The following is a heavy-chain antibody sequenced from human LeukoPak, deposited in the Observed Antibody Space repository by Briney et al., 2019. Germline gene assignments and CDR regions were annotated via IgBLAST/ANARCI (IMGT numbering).Heavy chain of an antibody. Sequence: SCKASGYTFTSYYMHWVRQAPGKGLEWVAVISYDGSNKYYADSVKGRFTISRDNSKNTLYLQMNSLRAEDTAVYYCVVPAATTFDYWGQGTLVTVSS. CDR2: ISYDGSNK. J-gene: IGHJ4*02. CDR1: GYTFTSYY. CDR3: VVPAATTFDY. D-gene: IGHD2-2*01. V-gene: IGHV3-30*03.